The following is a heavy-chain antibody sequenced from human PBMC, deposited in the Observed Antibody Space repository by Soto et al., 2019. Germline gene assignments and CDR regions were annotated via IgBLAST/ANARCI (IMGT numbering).Heavy chain of an antibody. CDR2: IYPGDSET. CDR3: ARTAAAGKYYYGMDV. J-gene: IGHJ6*02. Sequence: PGESLKISCKGSGYSFTSYWIGWVRQMPGKGLELMGIIYPGDSETRYSPSFQGQVTISADKSISTAYLQWSSLKASDTPMYYCARTAAAGKYYYGMDVWGQGTTVTVSS. CDR1: GYSFTSYW. V-gene: IGHV5-51*01. D-gene: IGHD6-13*01.